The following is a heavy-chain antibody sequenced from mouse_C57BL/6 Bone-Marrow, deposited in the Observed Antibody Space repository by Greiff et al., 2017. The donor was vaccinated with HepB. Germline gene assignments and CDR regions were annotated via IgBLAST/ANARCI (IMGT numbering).Heavy chain of an antibody. V-gene: IGHV1-49*01. CDR3: ARSSYGSNQGAMGY. J-gene: IGHJ4*01. D-gene: IGHD1-1*01. Sequence: LQQSGAELVRPGSSVKLSCKDSYFAFMASAMHWVKQRPGHGLEWVGSFTMYSDATEYSENFKGKATLIANTSSSTAYMELSSLPSEDSAVYYCARSSYGSNQGAMGYWGQGTSVTVSS. CDR2: FTMYSDAT. CDR1: YFAFMASA.